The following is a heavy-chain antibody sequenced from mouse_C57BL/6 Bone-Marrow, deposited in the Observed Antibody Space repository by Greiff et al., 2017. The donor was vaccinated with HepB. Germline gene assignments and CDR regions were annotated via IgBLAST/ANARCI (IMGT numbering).Heavy chain of an antibody. CDR2: ILPGSGST. Sequence: QVQLQQSGAELMKPGASVKLSCKATGYTFTGYWIEWVKQRPGHGLEWIGEILPGSGSTNYNEKFKGKATFTADTSSNTAYMQLSSLTTEDSAIYYGARGTIYDGYYEFAYWGQGTLVTVSA. CDR3: ARGTIYDGYYEFAY. D-gene: IGHD2-3*01. CDR1: GYTFTGYW. V-gene: IGHV1-9*01. J-gene: IGHJ3*01.